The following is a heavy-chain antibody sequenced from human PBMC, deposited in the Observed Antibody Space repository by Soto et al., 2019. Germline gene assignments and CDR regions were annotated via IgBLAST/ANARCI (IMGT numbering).Heavy chain of an antibody. D-gene: IGHD3-10*01. J-gene: IGHJ4*02. CDR2: ITNGGHNE. V-gene: IGHV3-30-3*01. CDR3: VKDLSGSLTFDS. CDR1: EFTFSTHA. Sequence: QVQVVESGGGVAQPGRSLRLSCAACEFTFSTHAMQWVRQAPGKGLEWVAVITNGGHNEYYADSVKVRFTISRDNSKNTLYLQMHSLRPEDTAVYYCVKDLSGSLTFDSCGQGTLVTVST.